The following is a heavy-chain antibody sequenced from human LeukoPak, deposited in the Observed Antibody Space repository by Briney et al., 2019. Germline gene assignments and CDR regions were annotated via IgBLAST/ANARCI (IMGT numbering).Heavy chain of an antibody. D-gene: IGHD3-10*01. CDR2: ISYDGSNK. Sequence: GGSLRLSCAASGFTFSSYAMHWVRQAPGKGPEWVAVISYDGSNKYYADSVKGRFTISRDNSKNTLYLQMNSLRAEDTAVYYCARKVGSYGSGSYRLDYWGQGTLVTVSS. V-gene: IGHV3-30*04. CDR1: GFTFSSYA. CDR3: ARKVGSYGSGSYRLDY. J-gene: IGHJ4*02.